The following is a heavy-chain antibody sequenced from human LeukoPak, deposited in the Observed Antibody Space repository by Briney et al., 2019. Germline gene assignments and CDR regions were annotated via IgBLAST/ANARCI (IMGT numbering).Heavy chain of an antibody. CDR1: GFTFSSYE. V-gene: IGHV3-48*03. CDR2: ISSSGSTI. D-gene: IGHD3-22*01. J-gene: IGHJ4*02. CDR3: ARFSRARGYPSEVVVDY. Sequence: GGSLRLSCAASGFTFSSYEMNWVRQALGKGLEWVSYISSSGSTIYYADSVKGRFTISRDNAKNSLYLQMNSLRAEDTAVYYCARFSRARGYPSEVVVDYWGQGTLVTVSS.